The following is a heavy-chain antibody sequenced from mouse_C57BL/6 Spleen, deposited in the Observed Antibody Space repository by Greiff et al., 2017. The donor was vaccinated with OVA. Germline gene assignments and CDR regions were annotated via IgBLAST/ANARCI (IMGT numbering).Heavy chain of an antibody. Sequence: VMLVESGPGLVQPSQSLSITCTVSGFSLTSYGVHWVRQSPGKGLEWLGVIWSGGSTDYNAAFISRLSISKDNSKSQVFFKMNSLQADDTAIYYCARIDGFAYWGQGTLVTVSA. CDR1: GFSLTSYG. J-gene: IGHJ3*01. CDR3: ARIDGFAY. V-gene: IGHV2-2*01. CDR2: IWSGGST.